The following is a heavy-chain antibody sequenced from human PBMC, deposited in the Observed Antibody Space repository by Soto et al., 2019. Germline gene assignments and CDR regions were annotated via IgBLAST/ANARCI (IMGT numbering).Heavy chain of an antibody. V-gene: IGHV3-23*01. CDR2: ISGSGGLT. CDR3: AKSLSASPTYFFDY. CDR1: GFPFSSYA. J-gene: IGHJ4*02. Sequence: EMQLLVSGGGLVQPGGSLRLSCAASGFPFSSYAMSWVRQAPGKGLEWVSGISGSGGLTYYADSVKGRFTISRDNSTYTLYLQMNSLIADDTAVYYCAKSLSASPTYFFDYWGQGTLVSVSS.